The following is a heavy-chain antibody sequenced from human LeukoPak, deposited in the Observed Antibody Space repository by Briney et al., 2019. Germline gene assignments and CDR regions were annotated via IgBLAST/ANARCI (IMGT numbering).Heavy chain of an antibody. V-gene: IGHV1-18*01. J-gene: IGHJ5*02. Sequence: GASVKVSFKASGYTFTSYGISWVRQAPGQGLEWMGWISAYNGNTNYAQKLQGRVTMTPDTSTSTAYMELRSLRSDDTAVYYCARAYDFWSGYYSNWFDPWGQGTLVTVSS. CDR2: ISAYNGNT. CDR1: GYTFTSYG. D-gene: IGHD3-3*01. CDR3: ARAYDFWSGYYSNWFDP.